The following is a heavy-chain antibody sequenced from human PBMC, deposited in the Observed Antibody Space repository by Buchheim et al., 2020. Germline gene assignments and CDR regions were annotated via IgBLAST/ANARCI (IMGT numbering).Heavy chain of an antibody. CDR3: ATTEMWPDAFDI. J-gene: IGHJ3*02. CDR2: INPGDSYT. CDR1: GYSFTFYR. Sequence: EVQLVQSGAEVKKPGESLRISCKGSGYSFTFYRITWVRQMPGKGLEWMGTINPGDSYTNDSPSFQGHVSISVDQSISTAYLQWSSLRASDTAIYYCATTEMWPDAFDIWGQGT. V-gene: IGHV5-10-1*03. D-gene: IGHD5-24*01.